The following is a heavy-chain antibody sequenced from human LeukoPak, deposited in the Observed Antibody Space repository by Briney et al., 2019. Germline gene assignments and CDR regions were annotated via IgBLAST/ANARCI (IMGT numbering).Heavy chain of an antibody. D-gene: IGHD2-15*01. CDR3: ARDHSYCSGGSCYSLAFDF. J-gene: IGHJ3*01. CDR2: ISSSSSYI. CDR1: GFTFSTYS. Sequence: GGSLRPSCAASGFTFSTYSMNWVRQAPGKGLEWVSSISSSSSYIYYADSVKGRCTISRDNAKNSLYLQMNSLRAEDTAVYYCARDHSYCSGGSCYSLAFDFWGQGTMVTVSS. V-gene: IGHV3-21*01.